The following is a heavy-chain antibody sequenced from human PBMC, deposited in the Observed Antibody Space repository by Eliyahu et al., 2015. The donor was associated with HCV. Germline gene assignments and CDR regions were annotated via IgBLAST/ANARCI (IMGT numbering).Heavy chain of an antibody. CDR2: IYGNGNAA. J-gene: IGHJ4*02. D-gene: IGHD3-3*02. CDR1: GDSVSRSF. CDR3: AKHSMSFGQFEF. Sequence: QVQLQESGPGLVKPSETLSLTCXVSGDSVSRSFWXWIRQPASGALEWVARIYGNGNAASYNPSLRGRITMSVDASKNQLILSLRSVTVADTAVYHCAKHSMSFGQFEFWGQGALVTVSS. V-gene: IGHV4-4*07.